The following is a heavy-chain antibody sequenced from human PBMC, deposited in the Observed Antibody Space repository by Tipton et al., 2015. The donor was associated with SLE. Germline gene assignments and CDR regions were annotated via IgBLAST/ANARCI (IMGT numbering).Heavy chain of an antibody. CDR1: GFTFSSYA. V-gene: IGHV3-64D*06. CDR3: ARGGESLGGYFDL. J-gene: IGHJ2*01. D-gene: IGHD3-10*01. CDR2: ISSNGGST. Sequence: SLRLSCSASGFTFSSYAMHWVRQAPGKGLEYVSAISSNGGSTYYADSVKGRFTISRDNSKNTLYLQMSSLRAEDTAVYYCARGGESLGGYFDLWGRGTLVTVSS.